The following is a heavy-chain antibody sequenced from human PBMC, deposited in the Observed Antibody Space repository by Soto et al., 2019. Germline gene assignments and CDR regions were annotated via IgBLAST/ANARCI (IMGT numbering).Heavy chain of an antibody. CDR1: GCTFSNYV. V-gene: IGHV3-23*01. D-gene: IGHD3-3*01. CDR3: AKGGDSWSGYSHY. J-gene: IGHJ4*02. Sequence: GGSLRRSWAGAGCTFSNYVMAWVRQAPGKGLEWISGIAGSAVSSCAADSVKGRFTISRDNSENMMYLKMNSLTTDDTAVYYCAKGGDSWSGYSHYWGQGTLVTVS. CDR2: IAGSAVSS.